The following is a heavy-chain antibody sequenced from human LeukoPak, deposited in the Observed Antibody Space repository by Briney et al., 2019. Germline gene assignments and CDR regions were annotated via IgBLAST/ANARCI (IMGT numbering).Heavy chain of an antibody. CDR2: ISSSGSAT. Sequence: GGSLRLSCAASGFTFSTYEMNWVRQAPGKGLEWVSYISSSGSATYYADSVKGRFTISRDNAKNSLYLQMNSLRAEDMALYYCAKGPGSYYTPFDYWGQGTLVTVSS. J-gene: IGHJ4*02. CDR3: AKGPGSYYTPFDY. V-gene: IGHV3-48*03. CDR1: GFTFSTYE. D-gene: IGHD3-10*01.